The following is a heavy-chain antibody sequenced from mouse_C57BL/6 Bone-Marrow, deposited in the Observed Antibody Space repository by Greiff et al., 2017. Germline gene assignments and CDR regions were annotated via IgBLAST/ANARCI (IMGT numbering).Heavy chain of an antibody. CDR1: GYTFTDYY. CDR2: INPNNGGT. J-gene: IGHJ4*01. CDR3: ASFIEIYYYSSRLYYAMDY. V-gene: IGHV1-26*01. D-gene: IGHD1-1*01. Sequence: VQLQQSGPELVKPGASVKISCKASGYTFTDYYMNWVKQSHGKSLEWIGDINPNNGGTSYNQKFKGKATLTVDKSSSTAYMELRSLTSEDSAVYYCASFIEIYYYSSRLYYAMDYWGQGTSVTVSS.